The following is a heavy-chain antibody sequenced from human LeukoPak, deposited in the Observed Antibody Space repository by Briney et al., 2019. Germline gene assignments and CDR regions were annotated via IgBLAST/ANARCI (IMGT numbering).Heavy chain of an antibody. CDR2: IYSGGST. Sequence: GGSLRLSCAASGFTFNSYSMNWVRQAPGKGLEWVSVIYSGGSTYYADSVKGRFTISRDNSKNTLYLQMNSLRAEDTAVYYCARGIAVAARFDYWGQGTLVTVSS. CDR1: GFTFNSYS. J-gene: IGHJ4*02. D-gene: IGHD6-19*01. V-gene: IGHV3-53*01. CDR3: ARGIAVAARFDY.